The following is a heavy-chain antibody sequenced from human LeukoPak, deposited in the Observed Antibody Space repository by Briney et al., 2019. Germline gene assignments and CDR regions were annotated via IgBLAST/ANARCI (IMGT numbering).Heavy chain of an antibody. J-gene: IGHJ4*02. CDR2: IYYSGST. CDR3: ARLRETWDY. V-gene: IGHV4-30-2*03. CDR1: GGSISSGGYS. Sequence: SETLSLTCAVSGGSISSGGYSWSWIRQPPGKGLEWIGSIYYSGSTYYNPSLKSRVTISVDTSKNQFSLKLSSVTAADAAVYYCARLRETWDYWGQGTLVTVSS.